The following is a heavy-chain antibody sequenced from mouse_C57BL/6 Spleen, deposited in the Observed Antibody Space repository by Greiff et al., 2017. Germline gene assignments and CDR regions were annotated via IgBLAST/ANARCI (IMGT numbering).Heavy chain of an antibody. CDR1: GLSLTSYG. CDR3: ARSSYGSSCAMDY. Sequence: QVQLQQSGPGLVQPSQSLSITCTVSGLSLTSYGVHWVRQSPGTGLEWLGVIWSGGSTDYSAAFIPILSISKDHSKSQVFFKVNSVQADDTALYYCARSSYGSSCAMDYWGQGTSVTVSS. V-gene: IGHV2-2*01. D-gene: IGHD1-1*01. CDR2: IWSGGST. J-gene: IGHJ4*01.